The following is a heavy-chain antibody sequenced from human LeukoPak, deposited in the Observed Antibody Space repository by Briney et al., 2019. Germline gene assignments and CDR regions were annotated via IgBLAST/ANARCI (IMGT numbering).Heavy chain of an antibody. D-gene: IGHD3-22*01. CDR2: VYHNGDT. Sequence: SETLSLTRTVSGGSVSDYRSYWPWIRQPPGKGLEWVGSVYHNGDTYYNPALKSRVTISVDTSKNQFSLKLSLVTAADTAVYYCARASLSDSSAYPWGQGTLVTVSS. J-gene: IGHJ5*02. CDR3: ARASLSDSSAYP. V-gene: IGHV4-39*07. CDR1: GGSVSDYRSY.